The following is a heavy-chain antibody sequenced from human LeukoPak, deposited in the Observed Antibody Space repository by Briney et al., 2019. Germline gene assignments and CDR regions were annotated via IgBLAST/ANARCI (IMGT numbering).Heavy chain of an antibody. CDR1: GFTVSSNY. J-gene: IGHJ6*02. CDR3: ARARGYCSSTSCFGGYYYGMDV. CDR2: IYSGGTT. Sequence: PGGSLRLSCAASGFTVSSNYMSWVRQAPGKGLEWVSVIYSGGTTYYADSVKGRFTISRDNSKNTLYLQMNSLRTEDTAVYYCARARGYCSSTSCFGGYYYGMDVWGQGTTVTVSS. D-gene: IGHD2-2*01. V-gene: IGHV3-66*01.